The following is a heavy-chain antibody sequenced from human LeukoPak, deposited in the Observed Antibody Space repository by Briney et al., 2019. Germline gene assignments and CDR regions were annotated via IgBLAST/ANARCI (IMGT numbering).Heavy chain of an antibody. Sequence: GRSLRLSCAASGFTFSSYSMHWVRQAPGKGLEWVAVISYDGSNKYYADSVKGRFTISRDNSKNTLYLQMNSLRAEDTAVYYCAKATYRKIAAAGIDYWGQGTLVTVSS. CDR1: GFTFSSYS. CDR3: AKATYRKIAAAGIDY. D-gene: IGHD6-13*01. CDR2: ISYDGSNK. V-gene: IGHV3-30*18. J-gene: IGHJ4*02.